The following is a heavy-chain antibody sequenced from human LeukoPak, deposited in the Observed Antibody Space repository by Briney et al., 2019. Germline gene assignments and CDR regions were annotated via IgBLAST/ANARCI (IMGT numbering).Heavy chain of an antibody. D-gene: IGHD3-10*01. J-gene: IGHJ4*01. CDR3: AKDAQWFAASKYYFDH. CDR2: ISYDGSER. CDR1: GFSFANFP. V-gene: IGHV3-30*15. Sequence: PGGSLRLSCAASGFSFANFPLHWVRQAPGKGLEWVAFISYDGSERYYADSVKGRFTVSRDDSRNTMYLQMSSLRPEDTALYYCAKDAQWFAASKYYFDHWGHGTPVTVSS.